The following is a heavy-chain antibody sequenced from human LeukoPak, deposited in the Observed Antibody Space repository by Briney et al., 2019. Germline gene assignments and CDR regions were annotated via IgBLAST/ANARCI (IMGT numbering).Heavy chain of an antibody. Sequence: GGSLRLSCAASGFTFSNYGMSWVRQAPGTGLEWVAGISGSGGNTYYADSVKGRFTISRDNSKNTLYLQMNSLRAEDTAVYYCAKGNQLPDPPPGDSWGQGTLVPVSS. V-gene: IGHV3-23*01. CDR1: GFTFSNYG. J-gene: IGHJ4*02. CDR2: ISGSGGNT. CDR3: AKGNQLPDPPPGDS. D-gene: IGHD2-2*01.